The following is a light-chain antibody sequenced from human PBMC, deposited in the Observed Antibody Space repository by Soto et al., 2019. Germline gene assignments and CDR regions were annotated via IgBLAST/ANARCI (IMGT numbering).Light chain of an antibody. J-gene: IGLJ3*02. Sequence: QSALTQPASVSGSPGQSSTISCTGTSSDIGSNNYVSWFQQRPGKAPTLIIYEVSNRPSGVSPHFSGSKSGNTASLTISGLLPEDEAEYYCSSYTTTTRLFGGGTKLTVL. CDR2: EVS. CDR3: SSYTTTTRL. CDR1: SSDIGSNNY. V-gene: IGLV2-14*01.